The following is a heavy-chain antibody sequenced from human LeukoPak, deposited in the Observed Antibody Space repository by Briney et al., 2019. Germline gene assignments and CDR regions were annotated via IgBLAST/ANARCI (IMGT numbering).Heavy chain of an antibody. J-gene: IGHJ6*04. V-gene: IGHV1-69*05. CDR3: AREGGREYSSSVVPGMDV. CDR1: GYTFSSYH. CDR2: IIPIFGTA. Sequence: ASVKVSCKASGYTFSSYHIHWVRQAPGQGLEWMGGIIPIFGTANYAQKFQGRVTITTDESTSTAYMELSSLRSEDTAVYYCAREGGREYSSSVVPGMDVWGKGTTVTVSS. D-gene: IGHD6-6*01.